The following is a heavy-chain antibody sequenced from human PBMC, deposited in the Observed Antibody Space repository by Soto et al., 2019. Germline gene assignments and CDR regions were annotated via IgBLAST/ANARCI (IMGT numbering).Heavy chain of an antibody. CDR1: GGSIIDGQTY. CDR2: INYRGTT. CDR3: ARDAPGVAPY. Sequence: QVQLQESGPGLLKPSQTLSLTCTVSGGSIIDGQTYLNWIRQHPERGLEWMGYINYRGTTNYSPDLKSRILISIDTSKNQFSLRLTSVTAADTAVYYCARDAPGVAPYWGQGTLVTVSS. J-gene: IGHJ4*02. D-gene: IGHD2-15*01. V-gene: IGHV4-31*03.